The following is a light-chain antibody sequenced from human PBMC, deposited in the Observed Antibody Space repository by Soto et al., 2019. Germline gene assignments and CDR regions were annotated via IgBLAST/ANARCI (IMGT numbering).Light chain of an antibody. CDR1: QGIRND. CDR3: LQDYYYPYT. CDR2: AAS. V-gene: IGKV1-6*01. J-gene: IGKJ2*01. Sequence: AIQMTQSPSSLSASVGDRVTITCRASQGIRNDLAWYQQKPGKAPKLLIYAASSLQSGVSSRFSGSGSGTDFTLTISSLQPEDFATYYCLQDYYYPYTFVQGTKLEIK.